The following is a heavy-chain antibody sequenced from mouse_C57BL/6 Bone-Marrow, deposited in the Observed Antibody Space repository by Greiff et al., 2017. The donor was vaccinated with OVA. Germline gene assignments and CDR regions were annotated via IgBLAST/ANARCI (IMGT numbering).Heavy chain of an antibody. CDR2: ISYDGSN. V-gene: IGHV3-6*01. CDR1: GYSITSGYY. D-gene: IGHD1-1*01. Sequence: EVKLMESGPGLVKPSQSLSLTCSVTGYSITSGYYWNWIRQFPGNKLEWMGYISYDGSNNYNPSLKNRISITRDTSKNQFFLKLNSVTTEDTATYYCAKIYYYGSSYVRFAYWGQGTLVTVSA. CDR3: AKIYYYGSSYVRFAY. J-gene: IGHJ3*01.